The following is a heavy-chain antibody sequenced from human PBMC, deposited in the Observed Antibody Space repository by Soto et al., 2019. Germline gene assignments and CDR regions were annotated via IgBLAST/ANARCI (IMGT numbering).Heavy chain of an antibody. CDR1: GFTFSNYA. J-gene: IGHJ4*02. CDR3: AKLPLRLYYFAY. CDR2: ISGSSGST. Sequence: GGSLRLSCVASGFTFSNYAMGWVRQAPGKGLEWVSTISGSSGSTNYADSVKGRFTISRDNSKNTVFLQMNSLRAEDTAVYYCAKLPLRLYYFAYSGQGTLVTVSS. V-gene: IGHV3-23*01.